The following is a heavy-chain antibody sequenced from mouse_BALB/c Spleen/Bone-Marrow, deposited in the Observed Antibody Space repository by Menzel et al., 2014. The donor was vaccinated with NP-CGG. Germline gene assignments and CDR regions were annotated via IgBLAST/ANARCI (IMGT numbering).Heavy chain of an antibody. CDR2: ISSGSSTI. J-gene: IGHJ2*01. CDR3: ATGTRDY. V-gene: IGHV5-17*02. Sequence: EVQVVESWGGLVQPGGSRKLSCAASGFTFSSFGMHWVRQAPEKGLEWFAYISSGSSTIYYADTVKGRFTISRDNPKNTLFLQMTSLRSEDTAMYYCATGTRDYWGQGTTLTVSS. CDR1: GFTFSSFG. D-gene: IGHD4-1*01.